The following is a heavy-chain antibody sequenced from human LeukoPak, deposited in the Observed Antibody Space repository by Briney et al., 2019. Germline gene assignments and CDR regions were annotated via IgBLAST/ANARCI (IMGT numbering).Heavy chain of an antibody. D-gene: IGHD2-15*01. CDR1: GFTFSSYA. V-gene: IGHV3-23*01. J-gene: IGHJ4*02. CDR3: AKGRALEVVAAFNY. Sequence: PGGSLRLSRAASGFTFSSYAMGWVRQAPGKGLEWVSAISGSGANTYYADSVKGRFTISRDNSKNTLSLQMNTLRTDDTAVYYCAKGRALEVVAAFNYWGQGTVVTVSS. CDR2: ISGSGANT.